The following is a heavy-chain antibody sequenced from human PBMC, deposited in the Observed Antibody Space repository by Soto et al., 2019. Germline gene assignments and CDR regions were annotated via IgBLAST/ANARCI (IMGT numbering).Heavy chain of an antibody. CDR1: GYSISSSNW. D-gene: IGHD2-15*01. J-gene: IGHJ6*02. CDR3: AREGALLFGGNADYYDDLAV. CDR2: IYYSGTT. Sequence: PSETLSLTCAVSGYSISSSNWWGWIRQPPGKGLEWIGYIYYSGTTYYNPSLKSRVTISVDTSKNQFSLKLSSVTAADTAVYYCAREGALLFGGNADYYDDLAVWGQGTTVTVSS. V-gene: IGHV4-28*03.